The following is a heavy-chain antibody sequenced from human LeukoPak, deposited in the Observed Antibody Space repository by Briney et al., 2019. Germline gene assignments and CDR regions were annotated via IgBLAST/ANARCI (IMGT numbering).Heavy chain of an antibody. CDR2: ISSSSSYI. Sequence: GGSLRLSCAASGFTFSSYSMNWVRQAPGKGLEWVSSISSSSSYIYYADSVKGRFTISRDNAKNSLYLQMNSLRAEDTAVYYCARDLYGDYAHDYWGQGTLVTVSS. J-gene: IGHJ4*02. D-gene: IGHD4-17*01. CDR1: GFTFSSYS. V-gene: IGHV3-21*01. CDR3: ARDLYGDYAHDY.